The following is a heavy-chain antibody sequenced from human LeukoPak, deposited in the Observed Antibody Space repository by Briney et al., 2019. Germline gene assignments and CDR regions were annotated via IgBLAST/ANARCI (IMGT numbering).Heavy chain of an antibody. V-gene: IGHV3-30*18. Sequence: GGSLRLSCAASGFTFSSYGMHWVRQAPGKGLEWVAVISYDGSNKYYADSVKGRFTISRDNSKNTLYLQMNSLRAEDTAVYYCAKVFRLGLYSSSYFDYWGQGTLVIVSS. CDR1: GFTFSSYG. CDR3: AKVFRLGLYSSSYFDY. D-gene: IGHD6-13*01. J-gene: IGHJ4*02. CDR2: ISYDGSNK.